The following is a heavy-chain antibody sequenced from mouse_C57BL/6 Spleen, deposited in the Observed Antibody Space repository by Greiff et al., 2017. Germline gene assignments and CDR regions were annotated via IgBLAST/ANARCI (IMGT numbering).Heavy chain of an antibody. V-gene: IGHV1-42*01. Sequence: VHVKQSGPELVKPGASVKISCKASGYSFTGYYMNWVKQSPEKSLEWIGEINPSTGGTTYNQKFKAKATLTVDKSSSTAYMQLKSLTSEDSAVYYCARRSYYDYDYAMDYWGQGTSVTVSS. CDR2: INPSTGGT. J-gene: IGHJ4*01. D-gene: IGHD2-4*01. CDR1: GYSFTGYY. CDR3: ARRSYYDYDYAMDY.